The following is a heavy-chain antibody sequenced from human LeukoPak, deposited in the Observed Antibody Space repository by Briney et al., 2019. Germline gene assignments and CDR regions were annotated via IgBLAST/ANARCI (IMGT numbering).Heavy chain of an antibody. D-gene: IGHD3-22*01. CDR2: IFSRSESI. Sequence: PGGSLRLSCAASGFNFCAYTINWVRQAPGKGLEWVSSIFSRSESILYADSVKGRFTISRDNAKNLLYMQMDSLRVEDTAVYYCARDFFHSSESRPFDYWGQGTLVTVPS. J-gene: IGHJ4*02. V-gene: IGHV3-21*06. CDR1: GFNFCAYT. CDR3: ARDFFHSSESRPFDY.